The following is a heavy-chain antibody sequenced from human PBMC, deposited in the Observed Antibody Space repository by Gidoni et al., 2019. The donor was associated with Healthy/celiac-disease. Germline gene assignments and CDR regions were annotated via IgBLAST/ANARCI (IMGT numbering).Heavy chain of an antibody. Sequence: QVQMVASGGGVVQPGRSLRHPCAASGFTFSRYAMHWVRQAPGKGLEWVAVISYDGSNKYYADSVKGRFTISRDNSKNTLYLQMNSLRAEDTAVYYCARDCFPNIAAAYGMDVWGQGTTVTVSS. D-gene: IGHD6-13*01. CDR2: ISYDGSNK. CDR1: GFTFSRYA. J-gene: IGHJ6*02. CDR3: ARDCFPNIAAAYGMDV. V-gene: IGHV3-30-3*01.